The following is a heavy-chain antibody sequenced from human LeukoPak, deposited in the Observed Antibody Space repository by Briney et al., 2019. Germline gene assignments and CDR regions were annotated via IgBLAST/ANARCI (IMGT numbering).Heavy chain of an antibody. D-gene: IGHD2-2*03. CDR1: GGSISSSSYY. Sequence: SETLSLTCTVSGGSISSSSYYWGWIRQPPEKGLEWIGSIYYSGRTYHNPSLKSRVTISIDTSKNQFSLKLSSVTAADTAVYYCARDYHGYPAGNWFDSWGQGALVTVSS. J-gene: IGHJ5*01. CDR2: IYYSGRT. V-gene: IGHV4-39*07. CDR3: ARDYHGYPAGNWFDS.